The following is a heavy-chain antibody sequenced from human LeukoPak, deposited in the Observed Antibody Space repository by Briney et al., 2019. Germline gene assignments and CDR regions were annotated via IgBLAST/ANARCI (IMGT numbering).Heavy chain of an antibody. D-gene: IGHD3-9*01. Sequence: GGSLRLSCAASGFAFSNFVMSRVRQAPGKGLEWVSAISGSGGSTYYADSVKGRFTISRDNSKNTLYLQMNSLRAEDTAVYYCAKEGEDYDILTDYFVDYWGQGTLVTVSS. CDR1: GFAFSNFV. CDR2: ISGSGGST. J-gene: IGHJ4*02. V-gene: IGHV3-23*01. CDR3: AKEGEDYDILTDYFVDY.